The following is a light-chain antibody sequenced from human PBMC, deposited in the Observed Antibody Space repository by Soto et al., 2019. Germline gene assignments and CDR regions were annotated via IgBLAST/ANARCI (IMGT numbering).Light chain of an antibody. J-gene: IGKJ4*01. Sequence: EIVMTQSPATLSVSPGERATLSCRASQSVSSNLAWYQQKPGQAPRLLIYGASTRATGIPGRFSGSGSGTEFTLTISSLQSEDFAVYYCHQYNNWPLTFGGGTKVEIK. V-gene: IGKV3-15*01. CDR3: HQYNNWPLT. CDR1: QSVSSN. CDR2: GAS.